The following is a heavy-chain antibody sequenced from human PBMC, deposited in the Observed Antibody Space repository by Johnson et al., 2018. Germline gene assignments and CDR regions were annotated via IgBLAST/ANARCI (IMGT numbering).Heavy chain of an antibody. D-gene: IGHD5-12*01. CDR2: LDGGSGST. Sequence: VQLVQAGGGVVQPGRSLRLSCVASGFSFRRSVMRWVRQAPGKGLEWVSSLDGGSGSTYYADSVKGRFSISRDISKNTLYLQLTSLGGEASAQYYCAYRRAALGQKYFQDWGQGALVTVSS. J-gene: IGHJ1*01. CDR3: AYRRAALGQKYFQD. V-gene: IGHV3-23*04. CDR1: GFSFRRSV.